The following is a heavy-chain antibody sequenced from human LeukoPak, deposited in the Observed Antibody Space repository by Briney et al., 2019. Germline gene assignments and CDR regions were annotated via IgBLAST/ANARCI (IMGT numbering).Heavy chain of an antibody. CDR2: IYYSGST. D-gene: IGHD4-17*01. Sequence: SETLSLTCTVSGGSISSSSYYWGWIRQPPGKGLEWIGYIYYSGSTNYNPSLKSRVTISVDTSKNQFSLKLSSVTAADTAVYYCARLGTTDRFDPWGQGTLVTVSS. V-gene: IGHV4-61*05. CDR3: ARLGTTDRFDP. J-gene: IGHJ5*02. CDR1: GGSISSSSYY.